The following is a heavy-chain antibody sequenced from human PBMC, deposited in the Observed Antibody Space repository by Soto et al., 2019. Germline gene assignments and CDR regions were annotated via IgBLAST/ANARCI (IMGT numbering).Heavy chain of an antibody. J-gene: IGHJ3*02. V-gene: IGHV3-33*01. CDR1: GFTFSGFG. CDR2: IWYDGSKK. CDR3: ARGRGGSYGGNSAHFDI. D-gene: IGHD4-17*01. Sequence: QVQLVESGGGVVQPGTSLRLSCEASGFTFSGFGMHWVRQAPGKGLEWVAVIWYDGSKKYYADCVKGRFTISRDNSKNALYLQMNSLRAEDTAVYYCARGRGGSYGGNSAHFDIWGQGTLVTDSS.